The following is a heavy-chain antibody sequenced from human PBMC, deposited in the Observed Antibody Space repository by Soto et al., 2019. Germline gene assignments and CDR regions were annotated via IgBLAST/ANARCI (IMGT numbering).Heavy chain of an antibody. CDR3: AKQSGSGSYHNVGSGGHFGY. J-gene: IGHJ4*02. D-gene: IGHD3-10*01. V-gene: IGHV3-30*18. Sequence: QVKLVESGGGVVQPGRSLRLSCAASGFTFDNYGMHWVRQAPGKGLEWVVVISFDGRNTDYADSVKGRFTMSRDNSKNTLYQQMTSLGAEDTAVYYCAKQSGSGSYHNVGSGGHFGYWGQGTLVTVSS. CDR1: GFTFDNYG. CDR2: ISFDGRNT.